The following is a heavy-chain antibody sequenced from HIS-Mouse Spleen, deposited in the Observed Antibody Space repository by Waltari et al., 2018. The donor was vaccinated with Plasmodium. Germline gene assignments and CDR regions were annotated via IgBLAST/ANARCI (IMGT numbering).Heavy chain of an antibody. D-gene: IGHD7-27*01. CDR3: ARVIPLGIPHFDY. V-gene: IGHV4-34*01. CDR2: INHSGST. Sequence: QVQLPQWGAGLLKPSETLSLTCAVYGGSFSGYYWSWIRQPPGKGLEWIGEINHSGSTNYNPSLKSRVTISVDTSKNQFSLKLSSVTAADTAVYYCARVIPLGIPHFDYWGQGTLVTVSS. J-gene: IGHJ4*02. CDR1: GGSFSGYY.